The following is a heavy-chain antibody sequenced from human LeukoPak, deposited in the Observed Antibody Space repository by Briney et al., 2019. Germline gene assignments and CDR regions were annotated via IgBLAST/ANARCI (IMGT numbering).Heavy chain of an antibody. CDR3: AREGVVGGTYYLDY. V-gene: IGHV3-48*01. CDR2: ISSSSSTI. D-gene: IGHD1-26*01. CDR1: GFTFSSYS. J-gene: IGHJ4*02. Sequence: GGSLRLSCAASGFTFSSYSMNWVRQAPGKGLEGVSYISSSSSTIYYADSVKGRFTISRDNAKNSLSLQMNSLRAEDTAVYSCAREGVVGGTYYLDYWGQGTLVTVSS.